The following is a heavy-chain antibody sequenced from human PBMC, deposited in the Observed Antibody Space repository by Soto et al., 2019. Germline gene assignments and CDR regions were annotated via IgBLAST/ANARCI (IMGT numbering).Heavy chain of an antibody. CDR2: IYYSGNT. CDR1: GGSIISGCYY. Sequence: QVQLQGSGPGLVKPSQTLSLTCTVSGGSIISGCYYWSWIRQRPGRGLEYIGYIYYSGNTYYNPSLKSRVTISADTSANQFSLMLSSVTAAYKAVYYCTRPWGSARYSFDSWGQGYLVNVSA. D-gene: IGHD3-16*02. V-gene: IGHV4-31*03. J-gene: IGHJ4*02. CDR3: TRPWGSARYSFDS.